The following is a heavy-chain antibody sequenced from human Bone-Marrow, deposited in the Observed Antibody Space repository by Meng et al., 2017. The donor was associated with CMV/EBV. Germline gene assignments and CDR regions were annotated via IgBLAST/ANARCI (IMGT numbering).Heavy chain of an antibody. CDR3: ARGGNYVDY. V-gene: IGHV3-30-3*01. J-gene: IGHJ4*02. Sequence: GGSLRLSCAASGFTLSSYAMHWVRQAPGKGLEWVAVISYDGSNKYYADSVKGRFTISRDNSKNTLYLQMNSLRAEDTAVYYCARGGNYVDYWGQGPLDPVPS. CDR2: ISYDGSNK. CDR1: GFTLSSYA.